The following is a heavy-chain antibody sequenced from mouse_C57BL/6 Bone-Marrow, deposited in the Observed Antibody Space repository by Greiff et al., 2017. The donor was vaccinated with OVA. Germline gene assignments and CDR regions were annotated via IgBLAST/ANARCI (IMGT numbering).Heavy chain of an antibody. CDR3: TKGYSNDWYFDV. V-gene: IGHV1-15*01. CDR1: GYTFTDYE. D-gene: IGHD2-5*01. CDR2: IDPETGGT. Sequence: QVQLKESGAELVRPGASVTLSCKASGYTFTDYEMHWVKQTPVHGLEWIGAIDPETGGTDYNQKFKGKAILTADKSSSTAYMELRSLTSEDSAVYYCTKGYSNDWYFDVWGTGTTVTVSS. J-gene: IGHJ1*03.